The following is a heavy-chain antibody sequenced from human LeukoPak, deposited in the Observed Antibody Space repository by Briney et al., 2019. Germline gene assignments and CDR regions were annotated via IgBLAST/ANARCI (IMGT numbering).Heavy chain of an antibody. CDR1: RFTLSSYE. CDR2: ISDSGSPI. V-gene: IGHV3-48*03. Sequence: GGSLRLSCAASRFTLSSYEMNWVRQAPGKGLEWVSYISDSGSPIYYADSVRGRFTISRDNAKNSMYLQMNSLRAEDTAVYYCARDRGLDGMDVWGQGTTVSVSS. D-gene: IGHD3-22*01. CDR3: ARDRGLDGMDV. J-gene: IGHJ6*02.